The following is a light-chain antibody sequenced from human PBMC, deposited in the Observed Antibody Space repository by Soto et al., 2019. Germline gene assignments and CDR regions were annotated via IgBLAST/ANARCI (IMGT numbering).Light chain of an antibody. CDR3: CSHAGNNNYV. CDR1: SRDVGGQDY. Sequence: QSALTQPPSASGSPGQSVAISCTGTSRDVGGQDYVSWYQQHPGKAPKLIIYAVYYRPSGVPDRFSGSKSGNTASLTISGLRAEDEADYYCCSHAGNNNYVFGTGTKVTV. J-gene: IGLJ1*01. CDR2: AVY. V-gene: IGLV2-8*01.